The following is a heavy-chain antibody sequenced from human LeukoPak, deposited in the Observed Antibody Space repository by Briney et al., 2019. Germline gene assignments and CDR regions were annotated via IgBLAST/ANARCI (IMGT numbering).Heavy chain of an antibody. CDR2: IYYSGST. Sequence: SETLSLTCTVSGGSISSSSYYWGWIRQPPGKGREWIGSIYYSGSTYYNPSLKSRVTISVDTSKNQFSLKLSSVTAADTAVYYCARHRKPVFYYDSSGYPAPFDYWGQGTLVTVSS. CDR1: GGSISSSSYY. CDR3: ARHRKPVFYYDSSGYPAPFDY. V-gene: IGHV4-39*01. D-gene: IGHD3-22*01. J-gene: IGHJ4*02.